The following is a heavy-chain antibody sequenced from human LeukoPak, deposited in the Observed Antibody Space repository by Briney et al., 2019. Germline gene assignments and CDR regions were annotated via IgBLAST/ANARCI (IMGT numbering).Heavy chain of an antibody. CDR3: ARDRQPSWYRGLDV. J-gene: IGHJ6*02. D-gene: IGHD6-13*01. Sequence: PSETLSLTCTVSGDSISTSYWSWIRQPPGKGLEWIGHIYSSGTTKYNPSLSGRVTISVDTSKNQLYLQLTAVTAADTAVYYCARDRQPSWYRGLDVWGQGTTVTVSS. CDR1: GDSISTSY. V-gene: IGHV4-59*01. CDR2: IYSSGTT.